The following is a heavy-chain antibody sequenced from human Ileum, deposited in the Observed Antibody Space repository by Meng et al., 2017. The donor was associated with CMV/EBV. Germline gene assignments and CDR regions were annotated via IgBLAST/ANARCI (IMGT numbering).Heavy chain of an antibody. CDR2: INPSSGDT. J-gene: IGHJ5*01. V-gene: IGHV1-2*02. CDR3: ARDKCGADCQLGLFDS. CDR1: GYPFNDHY. Sequence: ASVKVSCKASGYPFNDHYMYWVRQVPGQGLEWMGWINPSSGDTKFAEKFRDRVTMTRDLSTNTAYMEVSSLRADDTAVYFCARDKCGADCQLGLFDSWGLGTLVTVSS. D-gene: IGHD2-21*01.